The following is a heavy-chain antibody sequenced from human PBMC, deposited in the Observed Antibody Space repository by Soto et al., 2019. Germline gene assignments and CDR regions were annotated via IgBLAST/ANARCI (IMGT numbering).Heavy chain of an antibody. D-gene: IGHD1-26*01. CDR3: GKVAKSEVDIEYFDS. CDR1: GFTSGPYG. J-gene: IGHJ4*02. CDR2: ISSSSRRT. Sequence: GGTLRLSCETSGFTSGPYGVGWVRPAQGKGLYWVSGISSSSRRTYYADSVRGRFTISRDNSKNTLYLQMETLRADDTAVYYCGKVAKSEVDIEYFDSWGQGSLVTVS. V-gene: IGHV3-23*01.